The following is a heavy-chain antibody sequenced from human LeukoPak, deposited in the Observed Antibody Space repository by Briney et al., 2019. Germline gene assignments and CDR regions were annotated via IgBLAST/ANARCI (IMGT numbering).Heavy chain of an antibody. J-gene: IGHJ4*02. V-gene: IGHV3-23*01. D-gene: IGHD6-13*01. CDR2: INGSGGST. CDR3: ANCEEGSSHYFDY. Sequence: GGSLRLSCEASGFTFSNYAMSWVRQAPGKGLEWVSTINGSGGSTYYADSVKGRLTISRDNSKNTLYMEMNSLRADDTAVYYCANCEEGSSHYFDYWGQGTLVTVSS. CDR1: GFTFSNYA.